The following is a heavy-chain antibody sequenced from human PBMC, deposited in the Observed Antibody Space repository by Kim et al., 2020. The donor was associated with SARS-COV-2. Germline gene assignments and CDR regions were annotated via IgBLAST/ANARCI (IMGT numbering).Heavy chain of an antibody. D-gene: IGHD4-4*01. Sequence: GGSLRLSCAVSGFTFSSFVMHWVRQAPGKGLEWLALVSHDGSNEYYGDSVKGRFTISRDNSKNTLYLQMNNLRAEDTAMYYCAKDHDYINYYYGMDVWG. V-gene: IGHV3-30*18. CDR3: AKDHDYINYYYGMDV. CDR1: GFTFSSFV. J-gene: IGHJ6*02. CDR2: VSHDGSNE.